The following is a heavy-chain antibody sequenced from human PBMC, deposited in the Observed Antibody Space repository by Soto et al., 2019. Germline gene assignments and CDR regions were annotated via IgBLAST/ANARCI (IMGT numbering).Heavy chain of an antibody. CDR2: IYYSGST. J-gene: IGHJ5*02. V-gene: IGHV4-59*01. CDR1: GGSISSYY. D-gene: IGHD1-1*01. Sequence: SETLSLTCTVSGGSISSYYWSWIRQPPGKGLEWIGYIYYSGSTNYNPSLKSRVTISVDTSKNQFSLKLSSVTAADTAVYYCARGGTTGSWFDPWGQGTLVTVSS. CDR3: ARGGTTGSWFDP.